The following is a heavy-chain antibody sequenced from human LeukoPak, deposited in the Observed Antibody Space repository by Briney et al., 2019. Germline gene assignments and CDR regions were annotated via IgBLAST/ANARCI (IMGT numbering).Heavy chain of an antibody. CDR1: GFSFTDYP. J-gene: IGHJ4*02. Sequence: GGSLRLSCATSGFSFTDYPMNWVRQAPGKGLEWISNIRTTAEGAKYAYYADSVKGRFTISRDNSKNTLYLQMNSLRAEDTAVYYCARDCRVTMIRGPGDYWGQGALVTVSS. D-gene: IGHD3-10*01. V-gene: IGHV3-48*01. CDR2: IRTTAEGAKYA. CDR3: ARDCRVTMIRGPGDY.